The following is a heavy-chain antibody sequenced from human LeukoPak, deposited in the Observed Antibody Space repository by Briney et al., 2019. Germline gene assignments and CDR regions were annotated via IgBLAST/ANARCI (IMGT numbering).Heavy chain of an antibody. J-gene: IGHJ4*03. D-gene: IGHD2/OR15-2a*01. V-gene: IGHV3-43D*03. CDR2: ITWDGIST. CDR3: ATGASALWHPYYSDY. CDR1: GFTFDDYA. Sequence: GGSLRLSCAASGFTFDDYAIHWVRQAPGKGLEWVSLITWDGISTNYADSVKGRFTISRDNNKNSLYLQMNSLRADDTAVYHCATGASALWHPYYSDYWGQGTMVTVSS.